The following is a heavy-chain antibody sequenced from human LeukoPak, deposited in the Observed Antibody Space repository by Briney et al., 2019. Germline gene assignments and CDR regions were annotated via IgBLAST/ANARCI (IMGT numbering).Heavy chain of an antibody. D-gene: IGHD2-15*01. CDR3: AKNGDRGAYCSGGTCYPYYYYYMDV. CDR1: GFTFSSYS. J-gene: IGHJ6*03. CDR2: ISSSSSHI. V-gene: IGHV3-21*04. Sequence: GGSLRLSCGASGFTFSSYSMNWVRQARGKGLEWVSSISSSSSHIYYADSVKGRLTISRDNYRNTLYLQMNSLRAEDTAIYYCAKNGDRGAYCSGGTCYPYYYYYMDVWGKGTTVTISS.